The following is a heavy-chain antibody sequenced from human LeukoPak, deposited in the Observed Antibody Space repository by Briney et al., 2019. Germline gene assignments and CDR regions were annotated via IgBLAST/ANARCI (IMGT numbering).Heavy chain of an antibody. Sequence: SETLSFTCTVSGGSISSSSYYWGWIRQPPGKGLEWIGSIYYSGSTYYNPSLKSRVTISVDTSKNRFSLKLSSVTAADTAVYYCARHQNYYDRSDAFDIWGQGTMVTVSS. CDR1: GGSISSSSYY. J-gene: IGHJ3*02. CDR2: IYYSGST. V-gene: IGHV4-39*01. D-gene: IGHD3-22*01. CDR3: ARHQNYYDRSDAFDI.